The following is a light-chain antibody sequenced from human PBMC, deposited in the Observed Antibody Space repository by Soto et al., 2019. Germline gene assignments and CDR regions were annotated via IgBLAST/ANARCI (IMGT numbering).Light chain of an antibody. Sequence: DIQMTQSPSSLSASVGDRVTITCRASQTIINYLNWYQQKPGKAPKLLIYAASTLQSGVPSRFSGSGSGTDFTLSIGSLQPEDFATYYCKQSYSTPRTFGQGTKVDI. CDR1: QTIINY. CDR3: KQSYSTPRT. J-gene: IGKJ1*01. V-gene: IGKV1-39*01. CDR2: AAS.